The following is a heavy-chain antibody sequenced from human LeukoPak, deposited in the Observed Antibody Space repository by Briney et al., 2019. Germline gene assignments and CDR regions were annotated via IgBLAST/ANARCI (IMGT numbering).Heavy chain of an antibody. J-gene: IGHJ3*02. CDR1: GGSISSSSYY. CDR3: ARDVGGGDWGDAFDI. D-gene: IGHD2-21*01. CDR2: FYYSGNT. V-gene: IGHV4-39*07. Sequence: PSETLSLTCTVSGGSISSSSYYWGWIRQPPGKGLEWIGYFYYSGNTYYNPSLKSRVTISVGTSKNQFSLRLSSVTAADTAVYYCARDVGGGDWGDAFDIWGQGTMVTVSS.